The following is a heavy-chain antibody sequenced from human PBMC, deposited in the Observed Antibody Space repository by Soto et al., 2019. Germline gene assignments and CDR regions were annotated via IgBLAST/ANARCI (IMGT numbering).Heavy chain of an antibody. D-gene: IGHD3-22*01. CDR3: ARDGSGYRSRASPMDV. CDR2: IIPIFGTA. Sequence: GASVKVSCKASGDTFSSYAISWVRQAPGQGLEWMGGIIPIFGTANYAQKFQGRVTITADESTSTAHMELSSLRSEDTAVYYCARDGSGYRSRASPMDVWGQGTTVTV. J-gene: IGHJ6*02. V-gene: IGHV1-69*13. CDR1: GDTFSSYA.